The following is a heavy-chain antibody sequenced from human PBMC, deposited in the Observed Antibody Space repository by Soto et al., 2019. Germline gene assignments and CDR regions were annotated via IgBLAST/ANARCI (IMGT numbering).Heavy chain of an antibody. D-gene: IGHD2-15*01. V-gene: IGHV1-46*02. Sequence: ASAKVSCKASGYTLNTYYMHWVRQAPGQGPEWMGIINPRGGGTTYAQNFQDRVTMTSDTSSSTVYMELSSLRSEDTAVYYCARGGGFSPYYYNLDVWGQGTTVTVSS. CDR1: GYTLNTYY. CDR2: INPRGGGT. CDR3: ARGGGFSPYYYNLDV. J-gene: IGHJ6*02.